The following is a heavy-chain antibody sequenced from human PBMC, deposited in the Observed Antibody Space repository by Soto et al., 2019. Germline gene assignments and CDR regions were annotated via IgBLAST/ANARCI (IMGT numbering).Heavy chain of an antibody. CDR1: GFSLSTSGVG. V-gene: IGHV2-5*02. CDR3: TSRVSRRDY. CDR2: IYWDDDK. Sequence: QITLKESGPTLVKPTQTLTLTCTFSGFSLSTSGVGVGWIRQPPGKALEWLALIYWDDDKRSSPSLKSRLTITKDTPKHQVVLTMTNMDPVDTATYYCTSRVSRRDYWGQGTLVTVSS. D-gene: IGHD6-13*01. J-gene: IGHJ4*02.